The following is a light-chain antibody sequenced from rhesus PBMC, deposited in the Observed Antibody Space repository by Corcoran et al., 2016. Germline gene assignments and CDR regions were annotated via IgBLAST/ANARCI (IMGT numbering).Light chain of an antibody. J-gene: IGLJ1*01. CDR2: DNT. CDR3: AAWDTSLRGYI. V-gene: IGLV1-60*01. Sequence: QSVVTQPPSASEAARKSVTISCSGSSSNIGGKSVSWYQQVPGTPPRLLIYDNTHRVSGVSDRFSGSKSGTSASLAISGLQSEYEAHNFCAAWDTSLRGYIFGTGTRLTVL. CDR1: SSNIGGKS.